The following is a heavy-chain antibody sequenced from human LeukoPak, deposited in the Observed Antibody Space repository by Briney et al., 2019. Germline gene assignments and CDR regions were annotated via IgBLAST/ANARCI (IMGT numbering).Heavy chain of an antibody. V-gene: IGHV4-34*01. CDR2: INHSGST. Sequence: SETLSLTCAVYGGSFSGYYWSWIRQPPGKGLEWIGEINHSGSTNYNPPLKSRVTISVDTSKNQFSLKLSSVTAADTAVYYCARGRRWAAAAILYWGQGTLVTVSS. D-gene: IGHD6-13*01. CDR3: ARGRRWAAAAILY. J-gene: IGHJ4*02. CDR1: GGSFSGYY.